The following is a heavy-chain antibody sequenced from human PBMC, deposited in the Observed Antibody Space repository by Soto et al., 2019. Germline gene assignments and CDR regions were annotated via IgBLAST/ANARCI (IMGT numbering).Heavy chain of an antibody. V-gene: IGHV3-48*03. CDR3: VLPRGKMFDP. CDR1: GFTFSSYE. Sequence: LRLSCAPSGFTFSSYEMNWVRQSPWKWLEWVSYISSSGSTIYYADSVKGRFTISRDNAKNSLYLQMNSLRAEDTAVYYCVLPRGKMFDPWGQGTLVTVSS. CDR2: ISSSGSTI. J-gene: IGHJ5*02.